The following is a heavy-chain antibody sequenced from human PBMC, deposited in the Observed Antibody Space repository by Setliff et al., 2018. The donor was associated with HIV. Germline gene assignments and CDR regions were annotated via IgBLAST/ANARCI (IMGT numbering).Heavy chain of an antibody. CDR2: ISPDATIA. CDR3: ARDWRSGYDLNFDY. CDR1: GFAFSDNW. V-gene: IGHV3-74*01. D-gene: IGHD5-12*01. Sequence: GSLRLSCTASGFAFSDNWIHWVRQVPGKGLVWVSHISPDATIAGSGDSVKGRFTISRDNAKNSLYLQMNSLRAEDTAMYYCARDWRSGYDLNFDYWGQGTLVTVSS. J-gene: IGHJ4*02.